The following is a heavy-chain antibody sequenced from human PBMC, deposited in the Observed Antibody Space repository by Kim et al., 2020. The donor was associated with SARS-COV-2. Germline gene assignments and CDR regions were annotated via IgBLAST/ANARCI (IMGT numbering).Heavy chain of an antibody. CDR2: ISSSRSYT. V-gene: IGHV3-11*05. D-gene: IGHD5-12*01. CDR1: GFTFSDYY. Sequence: GGSLRLSCVASGFTFSDYYMSWIRQAPGKGLEWVSYISSSRSYTNYADFVEGRFIISRDNAKNSLYLQMNSLRAEDMAVYYCARGGGDGYRDFDYWGQGT. CDR3: ARGGGDGYRDFDY. J-gene: IGHJ4*02.